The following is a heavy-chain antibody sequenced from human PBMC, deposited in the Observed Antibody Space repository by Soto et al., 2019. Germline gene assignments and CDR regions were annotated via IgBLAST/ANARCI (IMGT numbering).Heavy chain of an antibody. CDR3: ASGRFLEWFPLEYYYYRMDV. J-gene: IGHJ6*02. D-gene: IGHD3-3*01. V-gene: IGHV1-69*13. CDR2: IIPIFGTA. Sequence: GASVKVSCKASGGTFSSYAISWVRQAPGQGLEWMGGIIPIFGTANYAQKFQGRVTITADESTSTAYMELSSLRSEDTAVYYCASGRFLEWFPLEYYYYRMDVWGQGTTVTVSS. CDR1: GGTFSSYA.